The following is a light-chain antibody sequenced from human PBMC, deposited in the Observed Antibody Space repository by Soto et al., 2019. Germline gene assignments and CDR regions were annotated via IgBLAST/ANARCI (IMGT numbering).Light chain of an antibody. Sequence: EIVLTQSPGTLSLSPGERATLSCRASQSVSSSYLAWYQQKPGQAPRLLIYGASSRATVIPDRFSGSGSGTDFTLTISRLEPEDFASYYCLQDYTYPWTFGQGTKVDI. CDR3: LQDYTYPWT. CDR1: QSVSSSY. CDR2: GAS. V-gene: IGKV3-20*01. J-gene: IGKJ1*01.